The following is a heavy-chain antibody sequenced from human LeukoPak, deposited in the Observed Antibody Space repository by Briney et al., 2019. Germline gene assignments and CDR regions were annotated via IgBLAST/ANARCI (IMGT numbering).Heavy chain of an antibody. Sequence: SETLSLTCTVSGDSINNYYWSWIRQPPRKGLEWIGYIYYSGSTNYNPSLKSRVTISVDTSTNQVSLKLSSVTAADTAMYYCARLGRAFYYDSSGEPRGFDYWGQGTLVTVSS. J-gene: IGHJ4*02. CDR2: IYYSGST. CDR1: GDSINNYY. D-gene: IGHD3-22*01. V-gene: IGHV4-59*08. CDR3: ARLGRAFYYDSSGEPRGFDY.